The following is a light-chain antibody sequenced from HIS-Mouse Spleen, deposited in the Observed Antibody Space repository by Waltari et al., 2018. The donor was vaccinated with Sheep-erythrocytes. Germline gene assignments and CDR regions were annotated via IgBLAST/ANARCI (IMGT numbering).Light chain of an antibody. CDR3: QQYYSYPYT. CDR1: QRISSY. CDR2: AAS. J-gene: IGKJ2*01. V-gene: IGKV1-8*01. Sequence: AIRMTQSPSSLSASTGDRVTITFRASQRISSYLAWYQQKPGKAPKLLIYAASTLQSGVPSRFSGSGSGTDFTLTISCLQSEDFATYYCQQYYSYPYTFGQGTKLEIK.